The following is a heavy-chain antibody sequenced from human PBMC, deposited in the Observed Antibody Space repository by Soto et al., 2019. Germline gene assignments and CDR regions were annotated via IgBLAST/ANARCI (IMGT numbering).Heavy chain of an antibody. V-gene: IGHV3-30*18. CDR1: GFTFRDYA. D-gene: IGHD6-19*01. CDR3: AKCSRQWLVISDFNY. Sequence: VQLVESGGGVVQPGRSLRLSCAASGFTFRDYAMHWVRQAPGKGLEWVAVVSHDGRNTHYADSVKGRFTISGDSSKNTVSLEMTSLTAEDTAVYYCAKCSRQWLVISDFNYWGQGALVTVSS. J-gene: IGHJ4*02. CDR2: VSHDGRNT.